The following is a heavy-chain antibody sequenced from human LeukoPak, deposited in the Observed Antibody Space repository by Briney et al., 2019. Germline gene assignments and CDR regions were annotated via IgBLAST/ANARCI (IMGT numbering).Heavy chain of an antibody. CDR2: IRYDGSNK. V-gene: IGHV3-30*02. Sequence: PGGSLRLSCAASGFTFSSYGMHWVRQAPGKGLEWVTFIRYDGSNKYYADSVKGRFTISRDNSKNTLYLQMNSLRAEDTAVYYCARSGVTNSATRYWGQGTLVTVSS. D-gene: IGHD4-17*01. CDR3: ARSGVTNSATRY. CDR1: GFTFSSYG. J-gene: IGHJ4*02.